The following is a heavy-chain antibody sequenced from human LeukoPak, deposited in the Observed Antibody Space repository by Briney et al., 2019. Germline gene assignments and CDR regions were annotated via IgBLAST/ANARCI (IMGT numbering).Heavy chain of an antibody. Sequence: GGSLRLSCAASGFTFSSYWMSWVRQAPGKGLEWVANIKQDGSEKYYVDSMKGRFTISRDNAKNSLYLQMNSLRAEDTAVYYCARDEQYQLMILDFWGQGTLITVSS. CDR2: IKQDGSEK. J-gene: IGHJ4*02. D-gene: IGHD3-16*01. V-gene: IGHV3-7*01. CDR1: GFTFSSYW. CDR3: ARDEQYQLMILDF.